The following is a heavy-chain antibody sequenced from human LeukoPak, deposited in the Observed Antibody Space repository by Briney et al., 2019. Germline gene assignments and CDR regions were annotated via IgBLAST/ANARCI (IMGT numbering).Heavy chain of an antibody. J-gene: IGHJ4*02. D-gene: IGHD3-16*02. CDR3: ARGAGRLTEAPGYTDY. Sequence: GRSLRLSCAASGFTFSNYAMHSVRQAPRKGLEYVSDISSNGGSTYYANSVKGRFTISKDNSKNTLYLQMGSLRAEAMAVYYCARGAGRLTEAPGYTDYWGQGTLVTVSS. CDR1: GFTFSNYA. V-gene: IGHV3-64*01. CDR2: ISSNGGST.